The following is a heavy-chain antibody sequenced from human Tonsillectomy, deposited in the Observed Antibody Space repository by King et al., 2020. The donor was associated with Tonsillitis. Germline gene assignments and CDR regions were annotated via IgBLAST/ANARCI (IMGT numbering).Heavy chain of an antibody. CDR1: GGSISSDGYS. Sequence: QLQESGSGLVKPSQTLSLTCAVSGGSISSDGYSWSWIRQPPGKGLEWIGYIYHSGRNYYNPSLKSRVTISVDRSKNQLSLKLSSVTAADTAVYYCARTIAARLYFDYWGQGTLVTVSS. D-gene: IGHD6-6*01. V-gene: IGHV4-30-2*01. CDR2: IYHSGRN. CDR3: ARTIAARLYFDY. J-gene: IGHJ4*02.